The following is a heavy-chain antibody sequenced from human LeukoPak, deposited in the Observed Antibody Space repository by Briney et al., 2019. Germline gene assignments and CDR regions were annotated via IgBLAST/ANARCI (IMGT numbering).Heavy chain of an antibody. CDR2: INHSGST. D-gene: IGHD6-13*01. V-gene: IGHV4-34*01. CDR3: AMTPKAAAGTVDY. Sequence: SETLSLTCAVYGGSFSGYYWSWIRQPPGKGLEWIGEINHSGSTNYSPSVKSRVTISVDTSKNQFSLKLSSVTAADTAVYYCAMTPKAAAGTVDYWGQGTLVTVYS. J-gene: IGHJ4*02. CDR1: GGSFSGYY.